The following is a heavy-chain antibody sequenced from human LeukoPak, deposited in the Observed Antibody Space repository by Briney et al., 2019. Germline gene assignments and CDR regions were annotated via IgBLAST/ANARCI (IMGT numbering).Heavy chain of an antibody. D-gene: IGHD2-15*01. CDR2: IYSGGST. CDR3: GKSDEHGGFVDFDF. V-gene: IGHV3-53*01. Sequence: PGGSLRLSCSGSGFTVSSIYMSRLRQAPGKGLEWVSVIYSGGSTYYADSVKGRFTISRDNSKNTLYLQMNSLRADDTAAYYCGKSDEHGGFVDFDFCGQGTLVTVSS. J-gene: IGHJ4*02. CDR1: GFTVSSIY.